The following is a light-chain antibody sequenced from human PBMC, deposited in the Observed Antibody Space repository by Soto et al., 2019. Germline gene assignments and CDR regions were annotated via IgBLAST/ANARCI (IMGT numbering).Light chain of an antibody. J-gene: IGLJ1*01. CDR2: EVR. CDR1: SSDVGGYNY. CDR3: TSYTSTSAYV. Sequence: QSVLTQPASVSGSPGQSITISCTGTSSDVGGYNYVSWYQQHPGKAPKLLIYEVRHRPSGISNRFSGSKSGNTASLTISGLQAEDEADFHCTSYTSTSAYVFRTGTKVTVL. V-gene: IGLV2-14*01.